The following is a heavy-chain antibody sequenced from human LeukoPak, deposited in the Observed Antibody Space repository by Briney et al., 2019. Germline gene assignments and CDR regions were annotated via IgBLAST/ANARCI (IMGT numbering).Heavy chain of an antibody. CDR2: IYSSGST. J-gene: IGHJ4*02. CDR1: GGSISSYY. V-gene: IGHV4-59*01. CDR3: ARGQLATGIFDH. D-gene: IGHD6-6*01. Sequence: SETLSLTCTVSGGSISSYYWNWIRQPPGKGLEWIGHIYSSGSTKYNPSLKSRVTISVDTSKSQFSLKLISVTAADTAVYYCARGQLATGIFDHWGQGTLVTVSS.